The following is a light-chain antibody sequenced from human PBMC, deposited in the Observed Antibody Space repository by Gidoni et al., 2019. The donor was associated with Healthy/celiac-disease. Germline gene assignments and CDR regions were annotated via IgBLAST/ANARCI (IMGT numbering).Light chain of an antibody. V-gene: IGLV2-8*01. Sequence: QSALTQPPSASGSPGQSVTISCTGNSSDVGGYNYVSCYQQHPGKAPKLMIYEVSKRPSGVPDRFFGSKSGNTASLTVSGLQAEDEADYYCSSYAGSNKVFGGGTKLTVL. CDR1: SSDVGGYNY. CDR2: EVS. CDR3: SSYAGSNKV. J-gene: IGLJ3*02.